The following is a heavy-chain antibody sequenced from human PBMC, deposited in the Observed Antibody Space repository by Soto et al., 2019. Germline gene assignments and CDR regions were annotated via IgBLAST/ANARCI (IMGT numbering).Heavy chain of an antibody. CDR1: GFTFSSYA. J-gene: IGHJ4*02. CDR2: IGDSGGST. CDR3: AKEGGGYSGYEMYYFDN. D-gene: IGHD5-12*01. Sequence: GGSLRLSCAASGFTFSSYAMSWVRQAPGKGLEWVSTIGDSGGSTNYADSVKGRFTISRDNSKNTLYLQMNSLRAEDTAVYFCAKEGGGYSGYEMYYFDNWGQGTLVTVSS. V-gene: IGHV3-23*01.